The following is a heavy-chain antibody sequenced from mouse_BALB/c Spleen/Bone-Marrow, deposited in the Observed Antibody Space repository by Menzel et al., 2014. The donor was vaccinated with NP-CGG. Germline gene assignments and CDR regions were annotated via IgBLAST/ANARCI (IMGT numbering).Heavy chain of an antibody. D-gene: IGHD2-10*01. Sequence: EVQRVESGGGLVKPGGSLKLSCAASGFPFGSFALSWVRRTPGKGLGGAAPIGRGGGSTYYPDSVKGRFTISRDNARNTLYLQMSSLRSEDTALYYCARHPYYGNYPAWFAYWGQGTLVTVSA. CDR1: GFPFGSFA. CDR2: IGRGGGST. CDR3: ARHPYYGNYPAWFAY. J-gene: IGHJ3*01. V-gene: IGHV5-9*02.